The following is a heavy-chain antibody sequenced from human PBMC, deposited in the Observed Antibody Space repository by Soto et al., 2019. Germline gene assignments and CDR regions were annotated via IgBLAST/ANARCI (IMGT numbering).Heavy chain of an antibody. D-gene: IGHD2-21*01. CDR1: GGSISSGGYY. Sequence: SETLSLSCTVSGGSISSGGYYWSWIRQHPGKGLEWIGYIYYSGSTYYNPSLKSRVTISVDTSKNQFSLKLSSVAAADTAVYYCARDHIVLRDYYYGMDVWGQGTTVTVSS. J-gene: IGHJ6*02. CDR3: ARDHIVLRDYYYGMDV. V-gene: IGHV4-31*03. CDR2: IYYSGST.